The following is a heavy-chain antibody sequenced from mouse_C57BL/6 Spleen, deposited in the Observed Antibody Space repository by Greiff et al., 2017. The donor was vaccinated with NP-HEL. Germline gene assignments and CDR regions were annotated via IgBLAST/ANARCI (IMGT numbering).Heavy chain of an antibody. Sequence: EVKLQESGGDLVKPGGSLKLSCAASGFTFSSYGMSWVRQTPDKRLEWVATISSGGSYTYYPDSVKGRFTISRDNAKNTLYLQMSSLKSEDTAMYYCARHRENYGSRNFDYWGQGTTLTVSS. V-gene: IGHV5-6*01. CDR2: ISSGGSYT. D-gene: IGHD1-1*01. J-gene: IGHJ2*01. CDR1: GFTFSSYG. CDR3: ARHRENYGSRNFDY.